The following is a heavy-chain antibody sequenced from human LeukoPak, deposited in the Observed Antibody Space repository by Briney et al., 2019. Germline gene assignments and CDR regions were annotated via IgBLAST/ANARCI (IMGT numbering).Heavy chain of an antibody. Sequence: ASVKVSCKASGYTFTSYYMRWVRQAPGQGLEWMGIINPSGGSTSYAQKFQGRVTMTRDTSISTAYMELSRLRSDDTAVYYCAGGGGSYGYDLDYWGQGTLVTVSS. D-gene: IGHD5-18*01. CDR1: GYTFTSYY. J-gene: IGHJ4*02. CDR3: AGGGGSYGYDLDY. V-gene: IGHV1-46*01. CDR2: INPSGGST.